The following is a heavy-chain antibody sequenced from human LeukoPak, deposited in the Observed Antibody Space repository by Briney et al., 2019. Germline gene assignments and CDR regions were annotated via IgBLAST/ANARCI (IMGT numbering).Heavy chain of an antibody. D-gene: IGHD5-12*01. Sequence: SVKVSCKASGGTFSSYAISWVRQAPGQGLEWMGGIIPIFGTANYAQKFQGRVTITADESTSTAYMELSSLRSEDTAVYYCGQTNGRYSGYDPTPYYYMDVWGKGTTVTVSS. J-gene: IGHJ6*03. CDR3: GQTNGRYSGYDPTPYYYMDV. V-gene: IGHV1-69*13. CDR2: IIPIFGTA. CDR1: GGTFSSYA.